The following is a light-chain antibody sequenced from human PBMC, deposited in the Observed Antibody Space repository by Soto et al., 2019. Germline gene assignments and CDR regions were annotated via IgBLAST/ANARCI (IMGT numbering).Light chain of an antibody. CDR3: QQRSNWPPIT. Sequence: EIVMTQSPATLSVSPGARAPLSCRASQSVSSNLAWYQQNPGQAPRLLIYDASNRATGIPARFSGSGSGTDFTLTISSLEPEDFAVYYCQQRSNWPPITFGQGTRLEIK. CDR2: DAS. V-gene: IGKV3-11*01. J-gene: IGKJ5*01. CDR1: QSVSSN.